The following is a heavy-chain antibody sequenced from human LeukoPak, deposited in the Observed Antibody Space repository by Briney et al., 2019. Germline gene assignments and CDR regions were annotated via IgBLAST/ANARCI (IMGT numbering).Heavy chain of an antibody. V-gene: IGHV3-43*02. CDR3: AKGGYTYAGRLFDY. CDR2: ISGDGGAT. CDR1: GFTFDDYV. J-gene: IGHJ4*02. D-gene: IGHD5-18*01. Sequence: PGGSLRLSCAASGFTFDDYVMHWVRQAPGKGLEWVSFISGDGGATYYADSAKGRFTIYRDNGRKSLYLQMDSLRTEDTALYYCAKGGYTYAGRLFDYCEQPPLLTVSS.